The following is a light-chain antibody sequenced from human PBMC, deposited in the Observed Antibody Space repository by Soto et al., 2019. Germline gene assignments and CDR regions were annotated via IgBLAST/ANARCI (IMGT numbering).Light chain of an antibody. CDR2: DAS. V-gene: IGKV3-11*01. J-gene: IGKJ2*01. CDR3: HHSSNSPYIFK. CDR1: QSVSNY. Sequence: IVLTQSPATLSLSPWERATLSCRASQSVSNYVAWYQQKPPQAPRLLSYDASNRATGIPARFSGSGSGTDFTHTISSLEHEDFAVYYSHHSSNSPYIFKVGQGTKLQL.